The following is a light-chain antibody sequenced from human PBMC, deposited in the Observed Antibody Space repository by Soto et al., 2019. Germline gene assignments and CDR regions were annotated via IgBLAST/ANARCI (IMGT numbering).Light chain of an antibody. CDR1: QSISSW. Sequence: DIQMTQSTSILSASVGAILTITSRASQSISSWLAWYQHKPGQTPRLLIYDTSTRATGVPARFSGSRSGPEFTLTISSLQSEDFAIYYCQPYANWPLTFGGGTKVDIK. CDR3: QPYANWPLT. CDR2: DTS. J-gene: IGKJ4*01. V-gene: IGKV1-5*01.